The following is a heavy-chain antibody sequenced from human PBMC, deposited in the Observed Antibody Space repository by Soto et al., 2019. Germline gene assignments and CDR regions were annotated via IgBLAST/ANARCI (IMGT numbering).Heavy chain of an antibody. J-gene: IGHJ4*02. CDR1: GFTFSHYN. V-gene: IGHV3-48*02. Sequence: EVQLVESGGGLVQRGGSLRLSCAASGFTFSHYNMNWVRQAPGRGLEWVSYISSSSSSTYYADSVKGRFTISRDDAKNSLYRQMNSLRDEDTAVYYCARDRGTVTDFEYWGQGTQVTVSS. D-gene: IGHD4-17*01. CDR3: ARDRGTVTDFEY. CDR2: ISSSSSST.